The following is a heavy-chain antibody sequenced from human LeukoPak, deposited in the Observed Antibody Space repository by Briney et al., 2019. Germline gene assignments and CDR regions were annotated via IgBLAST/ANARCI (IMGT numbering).Heavy chain of an antibody. CDR1: GYTFTGYY. CDR2: INPNSGGT. Sequence: HGASVKVSCKASGYTFTGYYMHWVRQAPGQGLEWMGWINPNSGGTNYAQKFQGRVTMTRDTSISTAYMELSRLRSDDTAVYYCARNFWSGYYFDYWGQGTLVTVSS. V-gene: IGHV1-2*02. J-gene: IGHJ4*02. D-gene: IGHD3-3*01. CDR3: ARNFWSGYYFDY.